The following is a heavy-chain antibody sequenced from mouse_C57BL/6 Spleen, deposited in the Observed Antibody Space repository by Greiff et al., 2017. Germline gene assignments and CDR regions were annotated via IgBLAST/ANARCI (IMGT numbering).Heavy chain of an antibody. V-gene: IGHV5-9-1*02. CDR2: ISSGGDYI. CDR3: TRGTTVVATYYAMDY. D-gene: IGHD1-1*01. CDR1: GFTFSSYA. J-gene: IGHJ4*01. Sequence: EVKLVESGEGLVKPGGSLILSCAASGFTFSSYAMSWVRQTPEKRLEWVAYISSGGDYIYYADTVKGRFTISRDNARNTLYLQMSSLKSEDTAMYYCTRGTTVVATYYAMDYWGQGTSVTVSS.